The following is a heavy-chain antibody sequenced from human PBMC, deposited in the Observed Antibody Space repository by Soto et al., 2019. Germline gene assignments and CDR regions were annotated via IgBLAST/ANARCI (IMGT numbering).Heavy chain of an antibody. D-gene: IGHD4-17*01. CDR3: ARAPYGTAGGRNAFDI. CDR2: IYYSGST. J-gene: IGHJ3*02. V-gene: IGHV4-31*03. Sequence: QVQLQESGPGLVKPSQSLSLTCTVSGGSISSGGYYWSWIRQHPGKGLEWIGYIYYSGSTYYNPSLKSRVTISVDTSKNQFSLKLSSVTAADTAVYYCARAPYGTAGGRNAFDIWGQGTMVTVSS. CDR1: GGSISSGGYY.